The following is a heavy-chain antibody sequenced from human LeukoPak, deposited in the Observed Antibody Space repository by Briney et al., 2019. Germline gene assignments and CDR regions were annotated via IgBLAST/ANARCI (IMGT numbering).Heavy chain of an antibody. CDR1: ILSFSSSV. V-gene: IGHV3-30*14. D-gene: IGHD3-22*01. CDR3: ARGSTWVPGNDTSAYYYPYAFDV. Sequence: GGSLRVSCAASILSFSSSVMHWVRQAPGQGLEWVATISHDRSEKNYPDSVKGRFTITRDTSKSILYLQMDSLRIEDTSVYYCARGSTWVPGNDTSAYYYPYAFDVWGQGTLVTVSS. CDR2: ISHDRSEK. J-gene: IGHJ3*01.